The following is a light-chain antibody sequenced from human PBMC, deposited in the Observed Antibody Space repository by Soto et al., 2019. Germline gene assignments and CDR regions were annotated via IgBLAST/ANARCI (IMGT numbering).Light chain of an antibody. J-gene: IGKJ1*01. CDR2: AAS. Sequence: EIVMTQSPGTMSLSPGERATLSCRASQTISSSYLAWYQQKPGQAPRLLIFAASSRATGIPDRFSGSGSGRDFTLTISRLEPEDSAVYYCQQYGSSPPWTFGQGTKVEIK. CDR1: QTISSSY. V-gene: IGKV3-20*01. CDR3: QQYGSSPPWT.